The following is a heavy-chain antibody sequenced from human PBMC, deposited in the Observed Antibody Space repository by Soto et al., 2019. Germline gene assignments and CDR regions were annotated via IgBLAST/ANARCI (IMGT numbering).Heavy chain of an antibody. Sequence: PSETLSLTCTVSGGSISSGDYYWSWIRQHPGKGLEWIGYIYYSGSTYYNPSLKSRVTISVDTSKNQFSLKLSSVTAADSAVYYCARWSSPRRVGYCGGGSCYGWFDPWGQGTLVTVSS. CDR1: GGSISSGDYY. CDR3: ARWSSPRRVGYCGGGSCYGWFDP. V-gene: IGHV4-31*03. J-gene: IGHJ5*02. CDR2: IYYSGST. D-gene: IGHD2-15*01.